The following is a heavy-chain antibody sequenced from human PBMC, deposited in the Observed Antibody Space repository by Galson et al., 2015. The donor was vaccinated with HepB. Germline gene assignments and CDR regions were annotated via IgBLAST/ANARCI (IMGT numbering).Heavy chain of an antibody. V-gene: IGHV3-33*01. CDR2: IWYDGSNK. Sequence: SLRLSCAASGFTFSSYGMHWVRQAPGKGLEWVAVIWYDGSNKYYADSVKGRFTISRDNSKNTLYLQMNSLRAEDTAVYYCARIRMTEKTTVTTEDYYYYYYMDVWGKGTTVTVSS. CDR3: ARIRMTEKTTVTTEDYYYYYYMDV. D-gene: IGHD4-11*01. J-gene: IGHJ6*03. CDR1: GFTFSSYG.